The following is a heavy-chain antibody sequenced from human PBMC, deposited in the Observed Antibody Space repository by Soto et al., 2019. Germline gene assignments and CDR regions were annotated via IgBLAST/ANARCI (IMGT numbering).Heavy chain of an antibody. V-gene: IGHV3-30-3*01. CDR1: GFTFSSYA. CDR2: ISYDGSNK. CDR3: ASLCGGDCYSNWFDP. Sequence: GGSLRLSCAASGFTFSSYAMHWVRQAPGKGLEWVAVISYDGSNKYYADSAKGRFTISRDNSKNTLYLQMNSLRAEDTAVYYCASLCGGDCYSNWFDPWGQGTLVTVSS. D-gene: IGHD2-21*02. J-gene: IGHJ5*02.